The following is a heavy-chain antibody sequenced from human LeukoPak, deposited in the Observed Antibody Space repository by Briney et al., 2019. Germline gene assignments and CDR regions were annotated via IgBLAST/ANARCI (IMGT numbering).Heavy chain of an antibody. CDR1: GYTFTIYG. J-gene: IGHJ4*02. CDR3: ARDWGGFGYCSGGSCYSSFDY. CDR2: ISAYNGNT. D-gene: IGHD2-15*01. Sequence: ASVKVSCKASGYTFTIYGISWVRQAPGQGLEWMGCISAYNGNTNYAQKLQGRVTMTTDTSTSTAYMELRSLRSDDTAVYYCARDWGGFGYCSGGSCYSSFDYWGQGTLVTVSS. V-gene: IGHV1-18*01.